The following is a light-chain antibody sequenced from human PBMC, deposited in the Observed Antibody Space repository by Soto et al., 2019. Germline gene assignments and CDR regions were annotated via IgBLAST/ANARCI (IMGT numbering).Light chain of an antibody. V-gene: IGLV1-40*01. CDR3: SSFSVGSPL. Sequence: QSVLAQPPSVSGAPGQKVTISCTGSSSNIGAGYDLHWYQQLPGTAPKLLLYGNSNRPSGVPDRFSGSKSGTSASLAITGLQAEDEADYYCSSFSVGSPLFGTGTKVTVL. CDR2: GNS. J-gene: IGLJ1*01. CDR1: SSNIGAGYD.